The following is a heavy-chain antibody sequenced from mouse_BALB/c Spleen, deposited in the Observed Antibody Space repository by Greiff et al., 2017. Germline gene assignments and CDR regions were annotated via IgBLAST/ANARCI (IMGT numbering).Heavy chain of an antibody. V-gene: IGHV14-3*02. CDR3: ARGSGYRLDD. Sequence: DVHLVESGAELVKPGASVKLSCTASGFNIKDTYMHWVKQRPEQGLEWIGRIDPANGNTKYDPKFQGKATITADTSSNTAYLQLSSLTSEDTAVYYCARGSGYRLDDWGQGTTLTVSS. CDR1: GFNIKDTY. CDR2: IDPANGNT. D-gene: IGHD3-1*01. J-gene: IGHJ2*01.